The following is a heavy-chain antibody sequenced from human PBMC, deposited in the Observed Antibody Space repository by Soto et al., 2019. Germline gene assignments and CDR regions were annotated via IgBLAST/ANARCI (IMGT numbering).Heavy chain of an antibody. Sequence: SETLSLTCAVSGGSISSSNWWSWVRQPPGKGLEWIGEIYHSGSTNYNPSLKSRATISVDKSKNQFSLKLGSVTAADTAVYYCARRGRDAFDIWGQGTMVTVSS. CDR3: ARRGRDAFDI. CDR2: IYHSGST. CDR1: GGSISSSNW. V-gene: IGHV4-4*02. J-gene: IGHJ3*02. D-gene: IGHD3-10*01.